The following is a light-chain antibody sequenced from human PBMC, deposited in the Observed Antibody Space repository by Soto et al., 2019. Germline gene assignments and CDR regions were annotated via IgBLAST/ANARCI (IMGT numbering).Light chain of an antibody. CDR3: QHYNSYPYT. J-gene: IGKJ2*01. V-gene: IGKV1-5*01. Sequence: DIQMTQSPSTLSASVGDRVIITCRASQSISDWLAWYQQKPGKAPNLLIYDASNLQRRVPPRFSGRGSGTEFTLTISSLQPDDCATYYCQHYNSYPYTFGQGTKLEIK. CDR2: DAS. CDR1: QSISDW.